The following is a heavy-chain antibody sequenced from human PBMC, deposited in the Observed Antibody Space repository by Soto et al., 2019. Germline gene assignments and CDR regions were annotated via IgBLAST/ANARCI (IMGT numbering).Heavy chain of an antibody. V-gene: IGHV4-4*07. Sequence: SETLSLTCTVSGGSISSYYWSWIRQPAGKGLEWIGRIYTSGSTNYNPSLKSRVTMSVDTSKNQFSLKLSSVTAADTAVYYCARGLRFLEWLPNYYYYYGMDVWGQGTTVTVSS. CDR3: ARGLRFLEWLPNYYYYYGMDV. CDR2: IYTSGST. D-gene: IGHD3-3*01. J-gene: IGHJ6*02. CDR1: GGSISSYY.